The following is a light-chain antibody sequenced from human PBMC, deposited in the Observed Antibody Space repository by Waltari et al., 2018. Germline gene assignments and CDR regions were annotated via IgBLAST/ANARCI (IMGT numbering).Light chain of an antibody. V-gene: IGKV3-20*01. CDR3: QQYGSSP. CDR1: QSVSSSY. Sequence: EIVLTQSQGTLSLSPGERATLSCRASQSVSSSYLAWYQQKPGQAPRLLIYVTTSMAPGIPDRLSGSGSGTDFTLTISRLGPEELAGYYCQQYGSSPFGGGTKVEIK. CDR2: VTT. J-gene: IGKJ4*01.